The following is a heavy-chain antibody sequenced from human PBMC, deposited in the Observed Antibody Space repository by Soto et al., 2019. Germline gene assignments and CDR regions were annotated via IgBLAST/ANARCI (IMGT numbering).Heavy chain of an antibody. CDR1: GFTFSNYA. V-gene: IGHV3-74*01. Sequence: SGGSLRLSCAASGFTFSNYAITWVRQAPGKGLLWVSLISYDGGTTYYADSVKGRFTISRDNARNTLYLQMNSLRAEDTAVYYCARAGTGWYWFDPWGQGTLVTVSS. CDR2: ISYDGGTT. J-gene: IGHJ5*02. D-gene: IGHD6-19*01. CDR3: ARAGTGWYWFDP.